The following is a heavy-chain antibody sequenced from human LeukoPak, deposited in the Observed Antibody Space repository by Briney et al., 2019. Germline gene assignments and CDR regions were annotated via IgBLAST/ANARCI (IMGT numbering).Heavy chain of an antibody. V-gene: IGHV3-48*01. Sequence: TGGSLRLSCVVSGLTLSSYNMNWVRQAPGRGLEWVSFISSDSHDTHYAGSVKGRFTVSRDNAKNSLYLQMNSLRVEDTCIYYCATKNPGXNWGHGTLVTVSA. D-gene: IGHD7-27*01. CDR2: ISSDSHDT. CDR3: ATKNPGXN. J-gene: IGHJ4*01. CDR1: GLTLSSYN.